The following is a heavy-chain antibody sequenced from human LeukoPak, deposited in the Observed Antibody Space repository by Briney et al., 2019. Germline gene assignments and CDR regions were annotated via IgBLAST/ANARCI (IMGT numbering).Heavy chain of an antibody. Sequence: SGGSLRLSCAASGFTFSSYAMHWVRQAPGKGLEWVAVISYDGSNKYYADSVKGRFTISRDNSKNTLYLQMNSLRAEDTAVYYCASGGVGASRFYWGQGTLVTVSS. CDR3: ASGGVGASRFY. D-gene: IGHD1-26*01. J-gene: IGHJ4*02. CDR1: GFTFSSYA. V-gene: IGHV3-30*04. CDR2: ISYDGSNK.